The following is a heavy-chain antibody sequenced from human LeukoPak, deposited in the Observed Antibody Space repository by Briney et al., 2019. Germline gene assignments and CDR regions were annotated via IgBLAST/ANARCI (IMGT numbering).Heavy chain of an antibody. CDR1: GGSFSGYY. D-gene: IGHD2-8*01. CDR3: ARGRIVLMVYAKRHAFDI. J-gene: IGHJ3*02. V-gene: IGHV4-34*01. CDR2: INHSGST. Sequence: SETLSLTCAVYGGSFSGYYWSWIRLPPGKGLEWIGEINHSGSTNYNPSLKSRVTISVDTSKNQFSLKLSSVTAADTAVYYCARGRIVLMVYAKRHAFDIWGQGTMVTVSS.